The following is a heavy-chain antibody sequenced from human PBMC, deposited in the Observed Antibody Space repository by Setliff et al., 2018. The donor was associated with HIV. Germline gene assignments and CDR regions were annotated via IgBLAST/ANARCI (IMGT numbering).Heavy chain of an antibody. V-gene: IGHV1-69*13. J-gene: IGHJ3*02. CDR1: GNIFSRYG. CDR3: ARDGGYSGHQWFGDAFDI. CDR2: IIPIYGTA. Sequence: SVKVSCKASGNIFSRYGISWVRQAPGQGLEWMGGIIPIYGTANSAQKFQGRVTITADESTSTAYMELSTLRSEDTAVYFCARDGGYSGHQWFGDAFDIWGQGTMVTVSS. D-gene: IGHD1-26*01.